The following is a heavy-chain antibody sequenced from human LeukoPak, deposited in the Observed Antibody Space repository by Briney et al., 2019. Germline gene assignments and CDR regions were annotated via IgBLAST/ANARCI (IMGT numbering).Heavy chain of an antibody. CDR2: ISSSSSYI. CDR3: ARDSNDILTGYYNSLDAFDI. CDR1: GFTVSSNY. V-gene: IGHV3-21*01. J-gene: IGHJ3*02. Sequence: GGSLRLSCAASGFTVSSNYMSWVRQAPGKGLEWVSSISSSSSYIYYADSVKGRFTISRDNAKNSLYLQMNSLRAEDTAVYYCARDSNDILTGYYNSLDAFDIWGQGTMVTVSS. D-gene: IGHD3-9*01.